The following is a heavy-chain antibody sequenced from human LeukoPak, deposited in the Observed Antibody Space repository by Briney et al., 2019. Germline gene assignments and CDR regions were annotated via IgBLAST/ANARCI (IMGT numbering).Heavy chain of an antibody. Sequence: ASVKVSCKASGYTFTSYYMHWVRQAPGQGLEWMGIINPSGGSTSYAQKFQGRVTMTRDTSISTAYMELSRLRSDDTAVYYCARVVRGVINRFDYWGQGTLVTVSS. J-gene: IGHJ4*02. CDR1: GYTFTSYY. CDR2: INPSGGST. CDR3: ARVVRGVINRFDY. V-gene: IGHV1-46*01. D-gene: IGHD3-10*01.